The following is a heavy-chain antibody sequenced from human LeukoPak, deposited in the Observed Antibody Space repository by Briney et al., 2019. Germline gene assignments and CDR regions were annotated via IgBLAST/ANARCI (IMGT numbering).Heavy chain of an antibody. CDR1: GYSFSHYG. CDR2: ISAFNYII. D-gene: IGHD3-16*01. CDR3: TRGSSISAQGDT. V-gene: IGHV1-18*01. Sequence: ASVKVSCKTSGYSFSHYGISWWRQAPGRGLEWVGWISAFNYIIEYAQKFQGRVTMTQDTATSTAYMELRSLTSDDTAVFYCTRGSSISAQGDTWGQGTLVSVSS. J-gene: IGHJ4*02.